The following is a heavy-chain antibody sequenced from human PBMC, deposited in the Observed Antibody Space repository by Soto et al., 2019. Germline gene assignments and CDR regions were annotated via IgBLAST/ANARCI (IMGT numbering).Heavy chain of an antibody. CDR1: GYTFTSYA. D-gene: IGHD6-13*01. CDR3: ARGRVRWYRGGEYYYYYYGMDV. V-gene: IGHV1-3*01. Sequence: GASVKVSCKASGYTFTSYAMHWVRQAPGQRLEWMGWINAGNGNTKYSQKFQGRVTITRDTSASTAYMELSSLRSEDTAVYYCARGRVRWYRGGEYYYYYYGMDVWGQGTTVTVSS. J-gene: IGHJ6*02. CDR2: INAGNGNT.